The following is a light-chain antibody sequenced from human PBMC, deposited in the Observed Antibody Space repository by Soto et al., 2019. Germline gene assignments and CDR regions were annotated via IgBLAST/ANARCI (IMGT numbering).Light chain of an antibody. CDR3: LLYCGGHLGV. Sequence: QTVVTQEPSVTVSPGGTVTLTCASSTGAVTSGCSPNWFQQKPGQAPRALMYSTTNKHSWTPARFSGSLLGGNAALTLSGVQSEDEAVYYCLLYCGGHLGVFGGGTKVTVL. CDR2: STT. V-gene: IGLV7-43*01. J-gene: IGLJ3*02. CDR1: TGAVTSGCS.